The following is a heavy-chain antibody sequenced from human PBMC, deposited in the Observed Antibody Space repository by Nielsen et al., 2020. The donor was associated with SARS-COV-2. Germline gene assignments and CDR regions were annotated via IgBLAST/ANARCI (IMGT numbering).Heavy chain of an antibody. CDR1: GFTFGDYA. CDR2: IKSKAYGGTT. D-gene: IGHD2-15*01. J-gene: IGHJ6*02. CDR3: THDIGDV. V-gene: IGHV3-49*03. Sequence: GESLKISCTASGFTFGDYAMAWFRQAPGKGLEWVGFIKSKAYGGTTEYAASVKGRFTLSSDDSKSIAHLKMNSLKTEDTAVYYCTHDIGDVWGQGTTVTVSS.